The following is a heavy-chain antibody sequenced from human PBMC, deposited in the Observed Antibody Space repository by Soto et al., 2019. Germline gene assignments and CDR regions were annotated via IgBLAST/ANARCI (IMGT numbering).Heavy chain of an antibody. CDR3: ARVAPYYYDSSGYYYGTIFDY. Sequence: ASVKVSCKASGYTFTSYSMHWVRQAPGERLEWMGWINAGNGNTKYSQKFQGRVTITRDTSASTAYMELSSLRSEDTAVYYCARVAPYYYDSSGYYYGTIFDYWGQGTLVTVSS. CDR2: INAGNGNT. V-gene: IGHV1-3*01. J-gene: IGHJ4*02. CDR1: GYTFTSYS. D-gene: IGHD3-22*01.